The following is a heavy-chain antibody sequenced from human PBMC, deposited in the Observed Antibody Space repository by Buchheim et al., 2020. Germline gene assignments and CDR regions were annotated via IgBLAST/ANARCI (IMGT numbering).Heavy chain of an antibody. J-gene: IGHJ5*02. Sequence: EVQLVESGGGLVQPGGSLRLSCAASGFIFSSYSMNWVRQAPGKGLEWVSYISSSSSTIYYADSVKGRFTISRDNAKNLLYLQMNSLRAEDTADYYCARDGNYCTNGVCYAFYNGFDPWGQGT. CDR2: ISSSSSTI. D-gene: IGHD2-8*01. CDR3: ARDGNYCTNGVCYAFYNGFDP. CDR1: GFIFSSYS. V-gene: IGHV3-48*04.